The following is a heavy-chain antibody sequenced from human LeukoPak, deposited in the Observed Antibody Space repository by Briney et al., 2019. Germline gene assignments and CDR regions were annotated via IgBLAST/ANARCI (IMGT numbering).Heavy chain of an antibody. CDR3: ARVMAGYSYMDV. V-gene: IGHV3-21*01. D-gene: IGHD3-10*01. CDR2: ISTTSSSSYI. Sequence: GGSLRLSCAASGFTFSRYAMNWVRQAPGKGPEWVSSISTTSSSSYIHYADSMKGRFTISRDNAKSSLCLQMNSLRAEDTAVYYCARVMAGYSYMDVWGKGTTVTVSS. CDR1: GFTFSRYA. J-gene: IGHJ6*03.